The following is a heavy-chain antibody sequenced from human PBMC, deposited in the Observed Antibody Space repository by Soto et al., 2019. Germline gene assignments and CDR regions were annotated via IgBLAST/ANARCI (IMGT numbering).Heavy chain of an antibody. D-gene: IGHD2-2*01. CDR3: ARGEDYCSSTTCARYYFDY. J-gene: IGHJ4*02. CDR2: IYSGVST. CDR1: GFTVSSKY. Sequence: PGGSLRLSCAASGFTVSSKYMSWVRQAPGKGLEWVSFIYSGVSTYYADSVKGRFTISRDNSRNTVYLQMNSLRVEDTAVYYCARGEDYCSSTTCARYYFDYWGQGIQVTVS. V-gene: IGHV3-66*01.